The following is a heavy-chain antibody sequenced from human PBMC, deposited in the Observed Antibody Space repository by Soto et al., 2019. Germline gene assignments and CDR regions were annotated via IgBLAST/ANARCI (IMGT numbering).Heavy chain of an antibody. D-gene: IGHD6-19*01. Sequence: GGSLRLSCAASGFTFSSYAMSWVRQAPGKGLEWVSAISGSGGSTYYADSVKGRFTISRDNSKNALYLQMNSLRAEDTAVYYCAKDPYSSGWSGTFDYWGQGTLVTVSS. V-gene: IGHV3-23*01. CDR3: AKDPYSSGWSGTFDY. J-gene: IGHJ4*02. CDR1: GFTFSSYA. CDR2: ISGSGGST.